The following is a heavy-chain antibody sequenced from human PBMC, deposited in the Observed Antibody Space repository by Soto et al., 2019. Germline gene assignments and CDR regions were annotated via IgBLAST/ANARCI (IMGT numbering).Heavy chain of an antibody. D-gene: IGHD3-16*01. CDR2: INHSGST. J-gene: IGHJ5*02. Sequence: PSETLSLTCAVYGGSFSGYYWTWIRQPPGTGLEWIGEINHSGSTNYNPSLKSRVTISVDTSKNQFSLKLSSVTAADTAVYYCARGDYVWGTEPWFDPWGQGTLVTVSS. CDR3: ARGDYVWGTEPWFDP. CDR1: GGSFSGYY. V-gene: IGHV4-34*01.